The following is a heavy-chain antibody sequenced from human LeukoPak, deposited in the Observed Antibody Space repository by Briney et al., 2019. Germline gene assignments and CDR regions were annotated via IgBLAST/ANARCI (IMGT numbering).Heavy chain of an antibody. D-gene: IGHD2-8*01. J-gene: IGHJ4*02. CDR2: MYHSGTT. CDR1: GGSITIINYY. V-gene: IGHV4-39*01. Sequence: SETLSLTCSVSGGSITIINYYWGWVRQPPGKGLEWIGSMYHSGTTYYNPSLKTRLTISVDTSKNQFSLNLSAVTAADTALYFCARHRGRNGGYVFDYWGQGTLVTVSS. CDR3: ARHRGRNGGYVFDY.